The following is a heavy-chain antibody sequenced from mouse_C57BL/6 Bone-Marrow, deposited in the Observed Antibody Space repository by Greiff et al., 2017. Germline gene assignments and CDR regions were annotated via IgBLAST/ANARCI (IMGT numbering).Heavy chain of an antibody. V-gene: IGHV1-64*01. J-gene: IGHJ4*01. D-gene: IGHD4-1*01. CDR3: ARTGTRVDYAMDD. CDR1: GYTFTSYW. Sequence: VQLQQSGAELVKPGASVKLSCKASGYTFTSYWMHWVKQRPGQGLEWIGMIHPNSGSTNYNEKFKSKATLTVDKSSSTAYMQLSSLTSEDSAVYYCARTGTRVDYAMDDWGQGTSVTVSS. CDR2: IHPNSGST.